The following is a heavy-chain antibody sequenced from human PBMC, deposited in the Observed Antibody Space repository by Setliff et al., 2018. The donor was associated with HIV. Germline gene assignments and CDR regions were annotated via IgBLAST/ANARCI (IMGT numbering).Heavy chain of an antibody. D-gene: IGHD1-26*01. CDR2: IYYSGNT. V-gene: IGHV4-39*01. CDR1: GGSIGSSSYY. J-gene: IGHJ4*01. Sequence: PSETLSLTCTVSGGSIGSSSYYWGWIRQPPGKGLEWIGTIYYSGNTYYNPSLKSRVTISVDTSKNQISPKLSSVTAADTAVYYCASHLPPYSGNFDYWGHGTLVTVSS. CDR3: ASHLPPYSGNFDY.